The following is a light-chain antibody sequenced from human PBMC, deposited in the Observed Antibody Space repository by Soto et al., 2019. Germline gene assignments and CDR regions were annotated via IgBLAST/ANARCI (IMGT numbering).Light chain of an antibody. Sequence: SYELTQPPSVYVSPGQTASITCSGANLGDRYACWYQQKPGQSPVLVIYLDTKRPSGIPERFSGSNSGNTATLTISGTQAMDEADYYCQAWDDTSGVVFGGGTKLTVL. CDR1: NLGDRY. V-gene: IGLV3-1*01. CDR2: LDT. CDR3: QAWDDTSGVV. J-gene: IGLJ2*01.